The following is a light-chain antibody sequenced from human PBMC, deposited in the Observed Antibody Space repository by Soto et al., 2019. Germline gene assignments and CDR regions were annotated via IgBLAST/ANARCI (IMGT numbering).Light chain of an antibody. Sequence: DIQLTQSPSSLSASVGDSVTITCRASQSSSRYLNWYQQKPGKAPKFLIYAASNLQSGVPSRFSGSVSGRNFNVTISRLQPEDFGIYYCQLTYRTPLTFGGGTKVEIK. V-gene: IGKV1-39*01. J-gene: IGKJ4*01. CDR2: AAS. CDR1: QSSSRY. CDR3: QLTYRTPLT.